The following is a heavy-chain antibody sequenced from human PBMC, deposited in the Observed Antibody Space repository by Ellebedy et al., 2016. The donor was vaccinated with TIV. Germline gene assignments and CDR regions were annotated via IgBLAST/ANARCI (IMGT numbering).Heavy chain of an antibody. CDR2: ISDSGVNT. D-gene: IGHD3-10*01. CDR3: AASSGMLGDF. V-gene: IGHV3-23*01. CDR1: GFTFSVYA. Sequence: GESLKISXAASGFTFSVYAMTWVRQAPGKGLEWVSSISDSGVNTFYADSVKGRFTISRDSSRNTLFLQMNSLRAEDTAVYYCAASSGMLGDFWGQGTLVTVSS. J-gene: IGHJ4*02.